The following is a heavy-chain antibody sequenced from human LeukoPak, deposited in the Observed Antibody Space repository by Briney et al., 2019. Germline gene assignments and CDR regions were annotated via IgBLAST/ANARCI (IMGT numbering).Heavy chain of an antibody. Sequence: ASETLSLTCTVSGGSITSGSYHWGWIRQSPGKGLEWIGNTYYTGSAYYRPSLQSRVSISVDTSKKEFSLKLTSVTAADTAVYYCARDRDGYAYSFGYWGQGTLVTVSS. CDR3: ARDRDGYAYSFGY. D-gene: IGHD5-24*01. J-gene: IGHJ4*02. CDR1: GGSITSGSYH. CDR2: TYYTGSA. V-gene: IGHV4-39*02.